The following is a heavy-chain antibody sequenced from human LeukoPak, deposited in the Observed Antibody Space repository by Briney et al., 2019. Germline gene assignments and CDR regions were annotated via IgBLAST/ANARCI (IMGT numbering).Heavy chain of an antibody. CDR1: GGSISSSSYY. CDR3: ARLPLYSSSWTEAYYFDY. CDR2: IYYCGSP. D-gene: IGHD6-13*01. Sequence: PSETLSLTCTVSGGSISSSSYYWGWIRQPPGKGLEWIGSIYYCGSPYYDASLKSRVTISVDTSKNQFYLKLSSVTAADTAVYYCARLPLYSSSWTEAYYFDYWGQGTLVTVSS. V-gene: IGHV4-39*01. J-gene: IGHJ4*02.